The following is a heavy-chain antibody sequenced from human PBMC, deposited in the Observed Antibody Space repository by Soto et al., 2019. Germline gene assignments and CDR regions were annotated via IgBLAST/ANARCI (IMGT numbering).Heavy chain of an antibody. J-gene: IGHJ4*02. CDR1: GFVFSSYG. CDR3: AKDTYYYDSSGYYVFDY. Sequence: QVQLVESGGGVVQPGRSLRLSCAASGFVFSSYGIHWVRQAPGKGLEWVAGISYDGRNRYYTDSVKGRFTISRDNSMNXPCLQLNSLRAEDTAVYYCAKDTYYYDSSGYYVFDYWGQGTLVTVSS. CDR2: ISYDGRNR. D-gene: IGHD3-22*01. V-gene: IGHV3-30*18.